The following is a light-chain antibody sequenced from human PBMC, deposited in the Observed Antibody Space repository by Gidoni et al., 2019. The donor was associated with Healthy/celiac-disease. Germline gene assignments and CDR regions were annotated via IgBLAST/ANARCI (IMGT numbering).Light chain of an antibody. V-gene: IGKV3D-20*01. CDR3: HQYGSSPLT. J-gene: IGKJ4*01. CDR1: SY. Sequence: SYLAWYQQIPGLAPRLLIYDASSRATGIPYRFSGSGSGTDFTLTISRLEPEDFAVYYCHQYGSSPLTFGGGTKVEIK. CDR2: DAS.